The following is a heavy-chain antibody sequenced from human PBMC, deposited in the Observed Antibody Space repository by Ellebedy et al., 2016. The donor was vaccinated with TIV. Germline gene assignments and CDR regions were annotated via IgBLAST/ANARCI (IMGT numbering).Heavy chain of an antibody. Sequence: SETLSLXXTVSGGSISSSSYYWGWIRQPPGKGLEWIGEINHSGSTNYNPSLKSRVTISVDTSKNQFSLKLSSVTAADTAVYYCARDRGSGWYGSYFDYWGQGTLVTVSS. V-gene: IGHV4-39*07. CDR1: GGSISSSSYY. CDR2: INHSGST. D-gene: IGHD6-19*01. J-gene: IGHJ4*02. CDR3: ARDRGSGWYGSYFDY.